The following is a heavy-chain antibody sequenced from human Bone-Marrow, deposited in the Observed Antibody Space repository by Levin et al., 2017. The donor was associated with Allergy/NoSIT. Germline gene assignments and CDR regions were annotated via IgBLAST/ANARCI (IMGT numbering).Heavy chain of an antibody. CDR3: AREFTFWSGSSKYGMDV. D-gene: IGHD3-3*01. CDR1: GGSVRSDDSY. V-gene: IGHV4-30-4*01. CDR2: VYHIGST. Sequence: LRLSCTVSGGSVRSDDSYWSWVRQSPGKGLEWIGFVYHIGSTDYNPSLKSRVSISMDTSKNQFSLTLRSVTAADTAVYFCAREFTFWSGSSKYGMDVWGQGTSVTVSS. J-gene: IGHJ6*02.